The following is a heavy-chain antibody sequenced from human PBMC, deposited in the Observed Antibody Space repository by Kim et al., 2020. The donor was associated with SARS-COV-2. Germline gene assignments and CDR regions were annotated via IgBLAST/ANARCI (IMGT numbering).Heavy chain of an antibody. J-gene: IGHJ5*02. V-gene: IGHV4-34*01. CDR3: ARGSIVGATTNWFDP. D-gene: IGHD1-26*01. Sequence: PSLKSRVTISVDTSKNQFSLKLSSVTAADTAVYYCARGSIVGATTNWFDPWGQGTLVTVSS.